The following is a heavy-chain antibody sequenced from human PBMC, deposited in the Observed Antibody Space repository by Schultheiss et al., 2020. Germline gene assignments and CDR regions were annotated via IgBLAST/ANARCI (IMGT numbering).Heavy chain of an antibody. V-gene: IGHV3-7*01. J-gene: IGHJ4*02. Sequence: GGSLRLSCAASGFTFSSYWMSWVRQAPGKGLEWVANIKQDGSEKYYVDSVKGRFTISRDNAKNSLYLQMNSLRAEDTAVYYCARGTVYYDSSGYYFDYWGQGTLVTVSS. CDR1: GFTFSSYW. CDR3: ARGTVYYDSSGYYFDY. CDR2: IKQDGSEK. D-gene: IGHD3-22*01.